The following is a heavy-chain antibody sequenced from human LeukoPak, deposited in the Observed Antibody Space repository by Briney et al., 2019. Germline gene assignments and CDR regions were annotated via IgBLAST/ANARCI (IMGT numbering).Heavy chain of an antibody. CDR2: ISGSGTFT. CDR3: ARDGYQHYALVDY. CDR1: GFTFRDYY. V-gene: IGHV3-11*05. J-gene: IGHJ4*02. D-gene: IGHD2-2*03. Sequence: PGGSLRVSCAASGFTFRDYYMSWIRQAPGKGLEWVSHISGSGTFTNYADSVKGRFTISRDNAGNSLHLQMNSLRAEDSAMYYCARDGYQHYALVDYWGQGTLATVSS.